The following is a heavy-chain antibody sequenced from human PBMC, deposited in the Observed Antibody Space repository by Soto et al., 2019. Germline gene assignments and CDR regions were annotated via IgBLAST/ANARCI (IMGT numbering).Heavy chain of an antibody. D-gene: IGHD3-3*01. V-gene: IGHV3-23*01. J-gene: IGHJ6*02. CDR1: GFTFENYA. CDR3: AKDSWAIFGVNEGEYYAMDV. CDR2: ISGSGGTT. Sequence: GGSLRLSCVASGFTFENYAMSWVRQAPGKGLEWVSAISGSGGTTYYSDSVKGRFTISRDNSKNTVYLQMNDLRVEDAAEYFCAKDSWAIFGVNEGEYYAMDVWGQGTTVTVS.